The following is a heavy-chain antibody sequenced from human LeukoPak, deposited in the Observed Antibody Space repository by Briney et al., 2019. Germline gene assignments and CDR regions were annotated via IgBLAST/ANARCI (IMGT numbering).Heavy chain of an antibody. D-gene: IGHD1-20*01. Sequence: PGGSLRLSCAASGFTFSSYGMHWVRQAPGKGLGWVAFIRYDGTNKYYADSVKGRFTISRDNSKNTLYLQMNSLRAEDTAVYYCAKGTSYNWNDGWFDPWGNGILVTVSS. CDR3: AKGTSYNWNDGWFDP. CDR2: IRYDGTNK. CDR1: GFTFSSYG. J-gene: IGHJ5*02. V-gene: IGHV3-30*02.